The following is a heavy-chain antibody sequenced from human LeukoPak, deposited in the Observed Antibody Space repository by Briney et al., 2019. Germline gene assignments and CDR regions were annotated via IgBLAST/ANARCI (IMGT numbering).Heavy chain of an antibody. D-gene: IGHD3-16*01. J-gene: IGHJ3*02. CDR2: IYYNGRT. CDR1: GDSINNNNYY. Sequence: PSETLSLTCTVSGDSINNNNYYWGWLRQPPGKGREWIGNIYYNGRTYYRPSLEGRVTKSVGPSNNQFSLTFRPGTAAGPGCYLCARITERAMLGEVMLGFDIWGEGTPVTVSS. CDR3: ARITERAMLGEVMLGFDI. V-gene: IGHV4-39*01.